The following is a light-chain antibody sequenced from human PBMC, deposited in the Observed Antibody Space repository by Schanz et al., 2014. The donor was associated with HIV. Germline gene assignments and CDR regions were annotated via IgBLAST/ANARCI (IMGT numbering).Light chain of an antibody. V-gene: IGKV3-20*01. CDR1: QSVRSN. CDR3: QQYGSSPWT. Sequence: EIVLTQSPGTLSLSPGERATLFCRASQSVRSNLAWYQQKPGQAPRLLIYGASSSATGIPDRFSGSGSGTDFTLTISRLEPEDFAVYYCQQYGSSPWTFGQGTKVEIK. CDR2: GAS. J-gene: IGKJ1*01.